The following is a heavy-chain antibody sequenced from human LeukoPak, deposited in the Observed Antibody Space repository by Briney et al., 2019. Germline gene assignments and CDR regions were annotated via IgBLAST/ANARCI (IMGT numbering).Heavy chain of an antibody. CDR2: IYSSGST. J-gene: IGHJ5*02. D-gene: IGHD6-19*01. Sequence: SETLSLTCTVSGGSISSGSYYWSWIRQPAGKGLEWIGRIYSSGSTNYNPSLKSRVTISLDTSKNQFSLKLSSVTAADTAVYYCASLIAVGGFDPWGQGTLVTVSS. CDR1: GGSISSGSYY. CDR3: ASLIAVGGFDP. V-gene: IGHV4-61*02.